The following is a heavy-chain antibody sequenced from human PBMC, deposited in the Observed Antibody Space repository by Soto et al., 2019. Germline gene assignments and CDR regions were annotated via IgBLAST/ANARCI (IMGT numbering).Heavy chain of an antibody. D-gene: IGHD2-15*01. Sequence: QVQLVQSGAEVKKPGSSVKVSCKASGGTFSSYAISWVRQAPGQGLEWMGGIIPIFGTANYAQKFQGRVTITAEESTSKAYMELSSMRSEDTAVYYCARDLHPGYCSGGSCHLGLAFDIWGQGTMVTVSS. CDR1: GGTFSSYA. V-gene: IGHV1-69*01. J-gene: IGHJ3*02. CDR2: IIPIFGTA. CDR3: ARDLHPGYCSGGSCHLGLAFDI.